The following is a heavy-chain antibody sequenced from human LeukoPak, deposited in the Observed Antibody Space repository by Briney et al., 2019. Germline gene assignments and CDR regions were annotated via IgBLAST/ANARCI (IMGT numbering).Heavy chain of an antibody. V-gene: IGHV1-18*01. CDR1: GYTLTSYG. CDR3: AREARTPLPDYYDSSGTTYYFDY. Sequence: ASVTVSCKASGYTLTSYGITWVRQAPGQGLEWMGWISAYSGKTNYAQKLQGRVTMTTDTSTSTAYMELRSLRSDDTAVYYCAREARTPLPDYYDSSGTTYYFDYWGQGTLVTVSS. J-gene: IGHJ4*02. D-gene: IGHD3-22*01. CDR2: ISAYSGKT.